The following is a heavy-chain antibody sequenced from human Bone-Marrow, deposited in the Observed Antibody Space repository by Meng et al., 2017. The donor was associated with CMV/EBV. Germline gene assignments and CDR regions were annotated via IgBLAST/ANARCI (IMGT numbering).Heavy chain of an antibody. Sequence: ASVKVSCKASGYTFTSYDINWVRQATGQGLEWMGWMNPNSGNTGYAQKFQGRVTMTRNTSISTAYMELSSLRSEDTAVYYCARLPHTIFGVVNGMDAWGQGTTVTVSS. V-gene: IGHV1-8*01. D-gene: IGHD3-3*01. CDR3: ARLPHTIFGVVNGMDA. CDR2: MNPNSGNT. CDR1: GYTFTSYD. J-gene: IGHJ6*02.